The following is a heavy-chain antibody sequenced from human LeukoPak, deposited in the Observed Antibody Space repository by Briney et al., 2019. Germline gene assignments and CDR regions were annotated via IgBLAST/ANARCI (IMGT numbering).Heavy chain of an antibody. CDR1: GFTFSSYS. Sequence: PGGSLRLSCAASGFTFSSYSMNWVRQAPGKGLEWISSISSSSSYIYYADSVKGRFTVSRDNAKNSLYLQMNSLRAEDTAVYYCARSRYYDILTGYAYWGQGTLVTVSS. V-gene: IGHV3-21*01. J-gene: IGHJ4*02. D-gene: IGHD3-9*01. CDR3: ARSRYYDILTGYAY. CDR2: ISSSSSYI.